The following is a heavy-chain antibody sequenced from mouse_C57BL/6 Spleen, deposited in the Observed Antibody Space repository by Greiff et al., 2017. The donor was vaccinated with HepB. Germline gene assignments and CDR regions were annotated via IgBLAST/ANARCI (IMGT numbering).Heavy chain of an antibody. CDR2: INPNNGGT. D-gene: IGHD1-1*01. CDR1: GYTFTDYN. CDR3: ARGTTVVATYYAMDY. J-gene: IGHJ4*01. Sequence: EVQLQQSGPELVKPGASVKIPCKASGYTFTDYNMDWVKQSHGKSLEWIGDINPNNGGTIYNQKFKGKATLTVDKSSSTAYMELRSLTSEDTAVYYWARGTTVVATYYAMDYWGQGTSVTVSS. V-gene: IGHV1-18*01.